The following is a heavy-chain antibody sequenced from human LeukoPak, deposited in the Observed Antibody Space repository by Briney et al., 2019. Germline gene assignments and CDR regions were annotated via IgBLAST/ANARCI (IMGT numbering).Heavy chain of an antibody. V-gene: IGHV3-33*01. CDR3: ARENTMVRGVTLYYFDY. CDR1: GFSFSSYG. D-gene: IGHD3-10*01. Sequence: GGSLRLSCAASGFSFSSYGMHWVRQAPGKGLEWVGVICYGGSKEYYADSVKGRFTISSDNSKNTLYLQMNSLRAEDTAVYYCARENTMVRGVTLYYFDYGGQGTLVTVSS. CDR2: ICYGGSKE. J-gene: IGHJ4*02.